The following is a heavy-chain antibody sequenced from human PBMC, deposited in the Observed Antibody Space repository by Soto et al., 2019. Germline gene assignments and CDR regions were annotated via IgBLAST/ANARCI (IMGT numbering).Heavy chain of an antibody. V-gene: IGHV1-69*13. J-gene: IGHJ6*02. CDR3: ARARYSRAGSSYYYYGMDV. CDR1: GGTFSSYA. CDR2: IIPIFGTA. Sequence: SVKVSCKASGGTFSSYAISWVRQAPGQGLEWMGGIIPIFGTANYAQKFQGRVTITADESTSTAYMELSSLRSEDTAVYYCARARYSRAGSSYYYYGMDVWGQGTTVTVSS. D-gene: IGHD3-9*01.